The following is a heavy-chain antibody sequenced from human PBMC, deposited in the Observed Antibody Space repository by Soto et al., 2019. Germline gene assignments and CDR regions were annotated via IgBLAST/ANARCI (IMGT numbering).Heavy chain of an antibody. V-gene: IGHV3-15*01. CDR2: IKSKTDGGTT. J-gene: IGHJ4*02. CDR1: GFTFSNAW. D-gene: IGHD4-17*01. CDR3: ITSDNYGGNSVFDY. Sequence: EVQLVESGGGLVKPGGSLRLSCAASGFTFSNAWMSWVRQAPGKGLEWVGRIKSKTDGGTTDYAAPVKGRFTISRDDSKNTLYLQMNSLKTEDTAVYYCITSDNYGGNSVFDYWGQGTLVTVSS.